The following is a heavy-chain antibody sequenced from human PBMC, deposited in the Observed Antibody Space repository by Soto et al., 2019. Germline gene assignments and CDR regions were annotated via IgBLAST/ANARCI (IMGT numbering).Heavy chain of an antibody. CDR1: GYTFTGYY. Sequence: QVQLVQSGAEVKKPGASVKVSCKASGYTFTGYYIHWVRQAPGHGLEWMGWINPNSGATNYAQKFQGRVTMTRDTSISTGYMELRRLRSDDTAVYYCARGGRGDMITFGGVIGDAFDKWGQGTMVTDSS. J-gene: IGHJ3*02. D-gene: IGHD3-16*02. V-gene: IGHV1-2*02. CDR3: ARGGRGDMITFGGVIGDAFDK. CDR2: INPNSGAT.